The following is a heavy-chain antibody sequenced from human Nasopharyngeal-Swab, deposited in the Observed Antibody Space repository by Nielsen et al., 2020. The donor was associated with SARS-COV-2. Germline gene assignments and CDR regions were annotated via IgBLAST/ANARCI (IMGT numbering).Heavy chain of an antibody. CDR3: ARGDYFDY. J-gene: IGHJ4*02. Sequence: LSLTCAASGFSFSSFWMHWVRQVPGEGLVWVSRIDTGGTRTDYADSVKGRFTISRDNSKNTLYLQMNSLRAEDTAVYYCARGDYFDYWGQGTLVTVSS. CDR2: IDTGGTRT. CDR1: GFSFSSFW. V-gene: IGHV3-74*01.